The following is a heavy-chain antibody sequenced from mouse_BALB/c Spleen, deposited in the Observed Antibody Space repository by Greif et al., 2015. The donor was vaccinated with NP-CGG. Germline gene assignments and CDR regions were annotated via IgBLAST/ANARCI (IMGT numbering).Heavy chain of an antibody. CDR3: ASSYYYGSSYYATDY. CDR1: GYTFTSYW. J-gene: IGHJ4*01. D-gene: IGHD1-1*01. V-gene: IGHV1-7*01. Sequence: QVQLKQSGAELAKPGASVKMSCKASGYTFTSYWMHWVKQRPGQGLEWIGCINPSTGYTEYNQKFKDKATLTADRSSSTAYMQLSSLTSEDSAVCYCASSYYYGSSYYATDYWGQGTSVTVSS. CDR2: INPSTGYT.